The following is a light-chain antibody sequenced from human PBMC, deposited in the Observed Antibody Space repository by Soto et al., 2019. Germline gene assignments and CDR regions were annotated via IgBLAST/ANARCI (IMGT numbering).Light chain of an antibody. V-gene: IGKV3-15*01. CDR2: VAS. CDR3: HQYNTGSPLA. J-gene: IGKJ4*01. CDR1: QSVSNN. Sequence: EIVMTQSPATLSVSPGERATLSCRASQSVSNNLAWYQQKPGQAPRLLIFVASTRATGIPARFSGSGSGTEFTITISSLQSEDFAVYYCHQYNTGSPLAFGGGTKVETK.